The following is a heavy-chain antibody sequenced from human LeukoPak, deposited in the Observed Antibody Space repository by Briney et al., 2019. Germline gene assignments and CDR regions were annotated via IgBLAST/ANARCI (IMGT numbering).Heavy chain of an antibody. J-gene: IGHJ4*02. Sequence: GGSLRLSCAASGFTFSSYAMSWVRQAPGKGLEWVSAISGGGGSTYYADSVKGRFTISRDNSKNTLYLQMNSLRAEDTAVYYCAKDSGDVVVPAAMFFDYWGQGTLVTVSS. V-gene: IGHV3-23*01. CDR2: ISGGGGST. CDR3: AKDSGDVVVPAAMFFDY. D-gene: IGHD2-2*01. CDR1: GFTFSSYA.